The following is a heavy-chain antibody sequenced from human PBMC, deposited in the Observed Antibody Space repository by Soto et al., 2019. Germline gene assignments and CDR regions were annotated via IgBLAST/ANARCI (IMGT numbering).Heavy chain of an antibody. V-gene: IGHV4-39*01. J-gene: IGHJ5*02. CDR3: ARHSLALRKNNWFDP. CDR1: GDSIISSDFY. Sequence: SETLSLTCTVSGDSIISSDFYWGWVRQPPGKGLEWIGSIFYLGSSYYNPSLKSRVTMSVDTSKNQFSLRLRSVTAADTALYFCARHSLALRKNNWFDPWGQGIMVTVSS. D-gene: IGHD3-3*02. CDR2: IFYLGSS.